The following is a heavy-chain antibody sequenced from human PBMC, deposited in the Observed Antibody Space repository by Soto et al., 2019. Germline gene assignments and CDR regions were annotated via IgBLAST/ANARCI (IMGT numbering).Heavy chain of an antibody. V-gene: IGHV1-3*01. Sequence: ASVKVSCKASGYTFTSYAMHWVRQAPGQRLEWMGWINAGNGNTKYSQKFQGRFTISRDNSKNTLYLQMNSLRAEDTAVYYCARDLNPEYYDILTGPNDAFDIWGQGTMVTVSS. J-gene: IGHJ3*02. CDR3: ARDLNPEYYDILTGPNDAFDI. D-gene: IGHD3-9*01. CDR1: GYTFTSYA. CDR2: INAGNGNT.